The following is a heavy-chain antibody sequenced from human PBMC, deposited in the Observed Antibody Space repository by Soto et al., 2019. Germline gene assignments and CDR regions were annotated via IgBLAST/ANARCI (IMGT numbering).Heavy chain of an antibody. Sequence: PGGSLRLSCAASGFTFSSNYMSWVRQAPGRGLEWVSVTYPGGTTHYADSVKGRFTISRDNSKNTMDLQMNSLRADDTAMYYCTREFRTSGSRDAVDIWGQGTVVTVSS. CDR2: TYPGGTT. CDR3: TREFRTSGSRDAVDI. D-gene: IGHD1-26*01. J-gene: IGHJ3*02. CDR1: GFTFSSNY. V-gene: IGHV3-66*01.